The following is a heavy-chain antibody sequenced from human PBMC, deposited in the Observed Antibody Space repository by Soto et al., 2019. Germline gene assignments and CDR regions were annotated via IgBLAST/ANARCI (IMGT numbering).Heavy chain of an antibody. V-gene: IGHV3-23*01. D-gene: IGHD2-15*01. J-gene: IGHJ6*03. CDR1: GFTFSSYA. CDR3: AKAGWDIVVVVAATHYYYMDV. Sequence: PGGSLTLSCAASGFTFSSYAMSWVRQAQGKGLEWFSAISGSGGSTYYADYVKGRFTISRDNSKNKLYLQMNSLRAEDTAVYYCAKAGWDIVVVVAATHYYYMDVWGKGTTVTVSS. CDR2: ISGSGGST.